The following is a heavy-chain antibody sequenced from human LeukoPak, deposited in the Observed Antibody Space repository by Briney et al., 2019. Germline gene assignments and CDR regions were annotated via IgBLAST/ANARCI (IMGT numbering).Heavy chain of an antibody. CDR1: GFTFSTFG. D-gene: IGHD2-15*01. V-gene: IGHV3-30*18. CDR2: ISYDGSDK. J-gene: IGHJ6*02. Sequence: PGGSLRLSCAASGFTFSTFGIHWVRQAPGKGLKWVAAISYDGSDKYYVDAVRGRFTISRDDSKSTLYLQLNTLRTEDAAVYYCAKGGPRSESFGMDVWGQGTTVTVSS. CDR3: AKGGPRSESFGMDV.